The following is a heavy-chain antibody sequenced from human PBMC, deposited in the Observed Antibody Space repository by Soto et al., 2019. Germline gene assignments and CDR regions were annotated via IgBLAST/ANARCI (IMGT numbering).Heavy chain of an antibody. CDR1: GFTFSDYY. Sequence: GGSLRLSCAASGFTFSDYYMSWIRQAPGKGLEWVSYISTSGSPIYYADSVKGRFTISRDNARNSLSLQVNSLRAEDTAVYYCARARYNWNVVRGAFDIWGLGTMVTVS. CDR2: ISTSGSPI. V-gene: IGHV3-11*01. J-gene: IGHJ3*02. D-gene: IGHD1-1*01. CDR3: ARARYNWNVVRGAFDI.